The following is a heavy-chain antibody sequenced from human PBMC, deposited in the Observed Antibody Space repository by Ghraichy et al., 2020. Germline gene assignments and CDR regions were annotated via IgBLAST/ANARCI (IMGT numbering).Heavy chain of an antibody. CDR3: ARGGVGYCTSTTCYRYYFGMDV. V-gene: IGHV4-34*01. Sequence: YAVSGGSFSGPYWSWVRQPPGKGLEWIGEIIHTGSSNSNPSLTSRVTMSVDTSKNQFSLNLTSVTAADTAVYYCARGGVGYCTSTTCYRYYFGMDVWGQGTTVTVSS. J-gene: IGHJ6*02. CDR2: IIHTGSS. CDR1: GGSFSGPY. D-gene: IGHD2-2*02.